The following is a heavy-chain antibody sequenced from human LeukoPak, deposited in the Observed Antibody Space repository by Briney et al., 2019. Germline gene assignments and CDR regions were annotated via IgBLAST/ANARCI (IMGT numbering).Heavy chain of an antibody. J-gene: IGHJ4*02. D-gene: IGHD6-13*01. Sequence: ASVKVSCKASGYTYTSFYIHGVRQAPGQGLEWMGIIDPSGGITTYSQKFQGGVIMTTDTSTNTVYLELTSLKSEDTAVYYCARDMEQQLAPFDYWGQGTLVTVSA. CDR2: IDPSGGIT. V-gene: IGHV1-46*01. CDR3: ARDMEQQLAPFDY. CDR1: GYTYTSFY.